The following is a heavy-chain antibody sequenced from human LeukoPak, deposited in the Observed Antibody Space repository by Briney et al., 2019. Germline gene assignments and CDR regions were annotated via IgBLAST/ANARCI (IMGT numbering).Heavy chain of an antibody. CDR1: GFTFSIYA. Sequence: GGSLRLSCAASGFTFSIYAMSWVRQAPGKGLEWVSTITDSGGATYHADSVKGRFTISRDNSKNTLYLQMNSLRAEDTAVYYCARDRVTMIVVDTFDYWGQGTLVTVSS. D-gene: IGHD3-22*01. CDR2: ITDSGGAT. J-gene: IGHJ4*02. CDR3: ARDRVTMIVVDTFDY. V-gene: IGHV3-23*01.